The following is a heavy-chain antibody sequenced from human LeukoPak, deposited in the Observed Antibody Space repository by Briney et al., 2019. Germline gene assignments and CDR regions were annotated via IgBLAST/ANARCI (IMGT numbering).Heavy chain of an antibody. J-gene: IGHJ4*02. CDR2: ISGSGGST. D-gene: IGHD6-19*01. CDR1: GFTFSSYA. CDR3: AKRLVLSVDYFDY. Sequence: PGGSLRHSCAASGFTFSSYAMSWVRQAPGKGLEWVSAISGSGGSTYYADSVKGQFTISRDNSKNTLYLQMNSLRAEDTAVYYCAKRLVLSVDYFDYWGQGTLVTVSS. V-gene: IGHV3-23*01.